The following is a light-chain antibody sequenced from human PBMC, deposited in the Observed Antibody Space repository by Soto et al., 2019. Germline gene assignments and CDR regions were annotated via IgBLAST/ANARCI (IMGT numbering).Light chain of an antibody. CDR2: LEGSGSY. V-gene: IGLV4-60*03. CDR3: ETWDSDTRV. J-gene: IGLJ2*01. Sequence: QSVLTQSSSASASLGSSVKLTCTLNSGHSTYIIAWHQHQPGQAPRYLMKLEGSGSYNKGSGVPDRFSGSSSGADRYLTISNLQSEDEAAYYCETWDSDTRVFGGGTKLTVL. CDR1: SGHSTYI.